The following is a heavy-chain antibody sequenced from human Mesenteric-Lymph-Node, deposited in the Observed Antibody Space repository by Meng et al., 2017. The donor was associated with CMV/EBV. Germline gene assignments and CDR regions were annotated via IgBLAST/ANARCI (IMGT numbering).Heavy chain of an antibody. CDR1: GYTFTAHY. CDR2: NNPHSAGT. J-gene: IGHJ4*02. Sequence: ASVKVSCKASGYTFTAHYIHWVRQAPGQGLEWMGWNNPHSAGTKYAQKLQGRVTVTRDTSITTTYMELSRLRPDDTAVYYCARSCSSSTCRAPSPDYWGQGTLVTVSS. CDR3: ARSCSSSTCRAPSPDY. V-gene: IGHV1-2*02. D-gene: IGHD2-2*01.